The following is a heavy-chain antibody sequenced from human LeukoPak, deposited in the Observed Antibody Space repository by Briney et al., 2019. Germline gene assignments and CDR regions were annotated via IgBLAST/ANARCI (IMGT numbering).Heavy chain of an antibody. V-gene: IGHV4-59*01. Sequence: PSETLSLTCTVSDGSISSYYWSWIRQPPGKGLEWIGYIYYSGSTNYNPSLKSRVTISIDTSKNQFSLKLSSVTAADTAVYYCAQGTYDFWSGYYRDYYYYMDVWGKGTTVTVSS. CDR1: DGSISSYY. J-gene: IGHJ6*03. D-gene: IGHD3-3*01. CDR2: IYYSGST. CDR3: AQGTYDFWSGYYRDYYYYMDV.